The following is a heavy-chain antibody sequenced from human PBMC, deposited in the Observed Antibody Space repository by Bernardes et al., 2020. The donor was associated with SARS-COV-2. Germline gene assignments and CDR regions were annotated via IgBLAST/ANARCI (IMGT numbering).Heavy chain of an antibody. CDR1: GGSIGSSGFY. Sequence: SETLSLTCTVSGGSIGSSGFYWGWVRQPPGKGLDWIGTVHYSGTAYYNASLKSRVTISVDTSKNQFSLNLSSVTAADTALYYCARQKYCSSATCYGIENWGQGALVIVSS. D-gene: IGHD2-2*01. V-gene: IGHV4-39*01. CDR2: VHYSGTA. CDR3: ARQKYCSSATCYGIEN. J-gene: IGHJ4*02.